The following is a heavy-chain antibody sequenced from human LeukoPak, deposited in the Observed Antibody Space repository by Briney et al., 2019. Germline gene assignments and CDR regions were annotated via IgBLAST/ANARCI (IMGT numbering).Heavy chain of an antibody. Sequence: GGSLRLSCAASGFTFSSYGMHWVRQAPGKGLEWVANIKQDGSEKYYVDSVKGRFTISRDNAKNSLYLQMNSLRAEDTAVYYCARMGLTYYDFWSGYYFFDYWGQGTLVTVSS. CDR1: GFTFSSYG. CDR2: IKQDGSEK. J-gene: IGHJ4*02. CDR3: ARMGLTYYDFWSGYYFFDY. V-gene: IGHV3-7*01. D-gene: IGHD3-3*01.